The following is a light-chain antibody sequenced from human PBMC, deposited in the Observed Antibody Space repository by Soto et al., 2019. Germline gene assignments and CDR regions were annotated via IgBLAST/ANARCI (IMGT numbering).Light chain of an antibody. CDR1: QSISRG. CDR3: QHYSSVWA. J-gene: IGKJ1*01. CDR2: DAS. V-gene: IGKV1-5*01. Sequence: DIQMTQSPSTLSSSLGDRVTITCRASQSISRGLAWYQHKPGKAPNLLIYDASTLESGVPSRFSGSGSGTEFTLTISCLHPDDFATYYCQHYSSVWAFGQGTKVDI.